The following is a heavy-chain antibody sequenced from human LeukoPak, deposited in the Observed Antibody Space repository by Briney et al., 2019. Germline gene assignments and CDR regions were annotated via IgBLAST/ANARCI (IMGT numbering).Heavy chain of an antibody. Sequence: ASVKVSCKASGYTFTDYYIHWVRQAPAQGVEGMGRTNSKSGDTHYSQKYQGRATMTRYTSVSTAYMELSRLTSDDTAVYYCARTPAPGYDYYYYMDVWGEGTTVTVSS. D-gene: IGHD2-15*01. V-gene: IGHV1-2*06. J-gene: IGHJ6*03. CDR1: GYTFTDYY. CDR3: ARTPAPGYDYYYYMDV. CDR2: TNSKSGDT.